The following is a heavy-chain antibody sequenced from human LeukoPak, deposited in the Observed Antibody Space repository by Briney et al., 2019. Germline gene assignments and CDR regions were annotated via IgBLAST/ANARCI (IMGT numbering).Heavy chain of an antibody. D-gene: IGHD2-21*02. CDR3: ARVQCGGDCYSTYNWFDP. CDR2: IYTSGST. V-gene: IGHV4-4*07. Sequence: SETLSLTCTASGGSISSYYWSWIRQPAGKGLEWIGRIYTSGSTNYNPSLKSRVTMSVDTSKNQFSLKLSSVTAADTAVYYCARVQCGGDCYSTYNWFDPWGQGTLVTVSS. CDR1: GGSISSYY. J-gene: IGHJ5*02.